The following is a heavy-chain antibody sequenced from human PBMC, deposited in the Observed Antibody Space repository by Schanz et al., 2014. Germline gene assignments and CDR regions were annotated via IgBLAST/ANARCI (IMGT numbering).Heavy chain of an antibody. CDR2: ISSSGTSI. D-gene: IGHD5-12*01. V-gene: IGHV3-48*01. CDR1: GFTFRVFA. Sequence: VQLLESGGGLVQPGGSLRLSCAASGFTFRVFAMSWVRQAPGKGLEWVSFISSSGTSIYYADSVKGRFTISRDNAKNSLYLQMNSLRAEDTAVYYCARSRGFDSIFDFWGRGTLVTVSS. CDR3: ARSRGFDSIFDF. J-gene: IGHJ4*02.